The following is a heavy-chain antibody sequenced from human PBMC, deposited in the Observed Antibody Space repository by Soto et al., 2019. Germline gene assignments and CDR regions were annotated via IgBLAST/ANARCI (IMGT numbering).Heavy chain of an antibody. V-gene: IGHV4-39*07. Sequence: PSETLSLTCTVSGGSISSGGYYWSWIRQHPGKGLEWIGEINHSGSTNYNPSLKSRVTISVDTSKNQFSLKLSSVTAADTAVYYCARVQRFGYSSSWYLDYWGQGTLVTVSS. CDR2: INHSGST. CDR1: GGSISSGGYY. CDR3: ARVQRFGYSSSWYLDY. D-gene: IGHD6-13*01. J-gene: IGHJ4*02.